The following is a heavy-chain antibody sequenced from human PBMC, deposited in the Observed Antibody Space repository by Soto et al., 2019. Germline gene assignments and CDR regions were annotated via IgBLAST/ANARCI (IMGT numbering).Heavy chain of an antibody. Sequence: ASVKVSCMASGDTFTGYYLHWVRQSPGQGLEWMGLINPNSGGTNYAKRFQGWVTMTRDTSISTAYMELSRLRSDATAVYSSARALRLGELSLGDYWGQGTLVPVSS. CDR1: GDTFTGYY. V-gene: IGHV1-2*04. J-gene: IGHJ4*02. D-gene: IGHD3-16*02. CDR2: INPNSGGT. CDR3: ARALRLGELSLGDY.